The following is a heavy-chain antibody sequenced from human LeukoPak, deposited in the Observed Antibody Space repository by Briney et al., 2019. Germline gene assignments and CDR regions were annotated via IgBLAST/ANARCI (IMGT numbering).Heavy chain of an antibody. CDR2: IYTSGST. D-gene: IGHD6-13*01. V-gene: IGHV4-61*02. Sequence: SETLSLTCTVSGGSISSGSYYWSWIRQPAGKGLEWIGRIYTSGSTNYNPSLKSRVTISVDTSKNQFSLKLSSVTAADTAVYYCARDLAAEAADWFDPWGQGTLVTVSS. CDR3: ARDLAAEAADWFDP. J-gene: IGHJ5*02. CDR1: GGSISSGSYY.